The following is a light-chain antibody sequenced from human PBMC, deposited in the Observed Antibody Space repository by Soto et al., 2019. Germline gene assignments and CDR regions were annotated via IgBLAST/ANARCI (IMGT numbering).Light chain of an antibody. J-gene: IGKJ5*01. CDR2: GAS. Sequence: EIVLTQSPGTLSLSPEERATLSCRASQSVSSIYLAWYQQKPGQAPSLLIYGASTRATGIPARFSGSGSGTEFTLTISSLQSEDFAVYFCHQYNNWPRTFGQGTRLEIK. V-gene: IGKV3-15*01. CDR1: QSVSSIY. CDR3: HQYNNWPRT.